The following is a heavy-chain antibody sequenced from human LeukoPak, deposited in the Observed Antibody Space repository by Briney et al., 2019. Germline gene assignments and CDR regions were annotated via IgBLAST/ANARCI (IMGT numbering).Heavy chain of an antibody. J-gene: IGHJ1*01. Sequence: GGSLRLSCAASGFTFSTYSMNWVRQAPGKGLEWVSSISTSSSYIDYADSVKGRFTFSRDNSKNTLYLQMNSLRAEDTAVYYCAKEEGYYYDSGGYYVEYFQHWGQGTLVTVSS. CDR1: GFTFSTYS. D-gene: IGHD3-22*01. V-gene: IGHV3-21*04. CDR3: AKEEGYYYDSGGYYVEYFQH. CDR2: ISTSSSYI.